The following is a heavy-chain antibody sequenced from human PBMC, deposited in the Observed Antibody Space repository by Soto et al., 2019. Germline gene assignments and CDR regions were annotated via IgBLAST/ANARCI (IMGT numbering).Heavy chain of an antibody. CDR3: ARGITIFVVVNYYYYGMDV. J-gene: IGHJ6*02. V-gene: IGHV4-31*03. D-gene: IGHD3-3*01. CDR1: GVSISSGGYY. Sequence: SETLSLTCTVSGVSISSGGYYWSWIRQHPGKGLEWIGYIYYSGSTYYNPSLKSRVTISVDTSKNQFSLKLSSVTAADTAVYYCARGITIFVVVNYYYYGMDVWGQGTTVTVSS. CDR2: IYYSGST.